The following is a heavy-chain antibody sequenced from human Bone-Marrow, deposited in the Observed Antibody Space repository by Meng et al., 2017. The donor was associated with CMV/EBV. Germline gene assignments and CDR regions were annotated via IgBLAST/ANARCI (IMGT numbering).Heavy chain of an antibody. V-gene: IGHV4-59*01. D-gene: IGHD3-3*01. CDR1: GGSISSYY. Sequence: ESLKISCTVSGGSISSYYWSWIRQPPGKGLEWIGYIYYSGSTNYNPSLKSRVTISVDTSKNQFSLKLSSVTAADTAVYYCARGIITIFGVVHDAFDIWGQGTMVTVSS. CDR2: IYYSGST. J-gene: IGHJ3*02. CDR3: ARGIITIFGVVHDAFDI.